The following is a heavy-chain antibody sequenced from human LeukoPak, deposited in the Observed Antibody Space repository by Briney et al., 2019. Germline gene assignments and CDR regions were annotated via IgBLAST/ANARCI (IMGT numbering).Heavy chain of an antibody. Sequence: ETLSLTCAVYGGSFSGYYWSWIRQAPGKGLQWVSTISGSGGTTYYTDSVKGRLTISRDNSKNTLYLQMNILRAEDTAIYFCAKDHYDILTGEPLSFDFWGQGTLVTLSS. J-gene: IGHJ4*02. CDR2: ISGSGGTT. V-gene: IGHV3-23*01. CDR3: AKDHYDILTGEPLSFDF. CDR1: GGSFSGYY. D-gene: IGHD3-9*01.